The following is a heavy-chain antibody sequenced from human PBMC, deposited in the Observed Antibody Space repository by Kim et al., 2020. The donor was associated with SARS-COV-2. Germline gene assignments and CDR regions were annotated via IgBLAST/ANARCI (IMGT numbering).Heavy chain of an antibody. V-gene: IGHV3-23*01. J-gene: IGHJ6*03. CDR3: AKEGKPGYATWSDIGYYTDV. CDR2: IRGSSGDT. CDR1: GFRFSSFG. Sequence: GGSLRLSCVASGFRFSSFGMSWVRQSLGKGLEWVASIRGSSGDTRKAATVEGRFTISRDNSKNILYLEMNSLRGDDTAIYYCAKEGKPGYATWSDIGYYTDVWGKGTTVTVSS. D-gene: IGHD2-15*01.